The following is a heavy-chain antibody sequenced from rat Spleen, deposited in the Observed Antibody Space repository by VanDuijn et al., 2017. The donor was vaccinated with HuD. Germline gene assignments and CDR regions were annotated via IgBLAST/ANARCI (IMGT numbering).Heavy chain of an antibody. CDR1: GFTFSDYY. D-gene: IGHD1-1*01. V-gene: IGHV5-20*01. CDR2: ISDDGSST. J-gene: IGHJ3*01. Sequence: EVQLVESDGGLVQPGRSLKLSCAASGFTFSDYYMAWVRQAPTKGLEWVATISDDGSSTYYRDSVKGRFTISRDNAKSTLYLQMDSLRSEDTATYYCTTVLQGHGFAYWGQGTLVTVSS. CDR3: TTVLQGHGFAY.